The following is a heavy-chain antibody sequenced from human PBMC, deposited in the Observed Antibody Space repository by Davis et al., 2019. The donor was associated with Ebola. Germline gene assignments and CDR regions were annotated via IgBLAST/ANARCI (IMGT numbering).Heavy chain of an antibody. D-gene: IGHD3-22*01. CDR2: IYYSGST. CDR1: GGSISSSSYY. CDR3: ARVSYYYDSSGYSVGGFDY. V-gene: IGHV4-61*01. Sequence: MPSETLSLTCTVSGGSISSSSYYWSWIRQPPGKGLEWIGYIYYSGSTNYNPSLKSRVTISVDTSKNQFSLKLSSVTAADTAVYYCARVSYYYDSSGYSVGGFDYWGQGTLVTVSS. J-gene: IGHJ4*02.